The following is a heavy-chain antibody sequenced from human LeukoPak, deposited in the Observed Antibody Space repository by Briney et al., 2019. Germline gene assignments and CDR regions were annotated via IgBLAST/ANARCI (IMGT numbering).Heavy chain of an antibody. D-gene: IGHD1-26*01. CDR3: ARPQEPNDAFDI. Sequence: ASVKVSCKASGYTFTGYYMHWVRQAPGQGLEGMGWINPNSCGTNYAQKFQGRVTMTRDTSISTAYMELSRLRSDDTAVYYCARPQEPNDAFDIWGQGTMVTVSS. V-gene: IGHV1-2*02. CDR2: INPNSCGT. CDR1: GYTFTGYY. J-gene: IGHJ3*02.